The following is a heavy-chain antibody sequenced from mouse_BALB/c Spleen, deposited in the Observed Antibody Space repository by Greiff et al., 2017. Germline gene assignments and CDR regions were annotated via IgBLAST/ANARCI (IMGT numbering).Heavy chain of an antibody. Sequence: VHLVESGAELARPGASVKLSCKASGYTFTDYYINWVKQRTGQGLEWIGEIYPGSGNTYYNEKFKGKATLTADKSSSTAYMQLSSLTSEDSAVYVCARYEYGNEGWYFDVWGEGTTVTVSS. V-gene: IGHV1-77*01. CDR3: ARYEYGNEGWYFDV. J-gene: IGHJ1*01. D-gene: IGHD2-10*02. CDR1: GYTFTDYY. CDR2: IYPGSGNT.